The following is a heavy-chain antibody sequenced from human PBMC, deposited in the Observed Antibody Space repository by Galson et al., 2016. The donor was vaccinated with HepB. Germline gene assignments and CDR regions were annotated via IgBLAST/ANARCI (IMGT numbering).Heavy chain of an antibody. CDR2: IDPSDSYT. D-gene: IGHD3-10*01. J-gene: IGHJ4*02. CDR3: ARHEGDPTHDS. V-gene: IGHV5-10-1*01. CDR1: GYNFTNYW. Sequence: QSGAEVKKPGESLRISCKGSGYNFTNYWIAWVRQKPGKGLEWMGRIDPSDSYTNYSPSFQGHVTISGDKSISTAYLQWSSLKASDNAMYYCARHEGDPTHDSWGQGTLVTVSS.